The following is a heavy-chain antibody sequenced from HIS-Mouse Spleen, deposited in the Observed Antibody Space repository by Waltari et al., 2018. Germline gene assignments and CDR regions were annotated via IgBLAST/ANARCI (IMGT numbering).Heavy chain of an antibody. CDR2: INPNSGGT. CDR3: AREGRLGIGAFDI. CDR1: TSTFTGYY. J-gene: IGHJ3*02. Sequence: QVQLVQSGAAVKKPGAAVTVYSEAATSTFTGYYMHWVRQAPGQGLEWMGWINPNSGGTNYAQKFQGRVTMTRDTSISTAYMELSRLRSDDTAVYYCAREGRLGIGAFDIWGQGTMVTVSS. V-gene: IGHV1-2*02. D-gene: IGHD7-27*01.